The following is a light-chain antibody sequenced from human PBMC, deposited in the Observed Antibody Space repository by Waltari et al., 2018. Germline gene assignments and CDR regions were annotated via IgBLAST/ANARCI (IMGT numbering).Light chain of an antibody. J-gene: IGKJ1*01. CDR2: KAS. CDR1: QSSSNW. CDR3: QQYDSYRT. Sequence: DIQMTQSPSTLSASVGDRVTITCRASQSSSNWLAWYQQKPGEATKLLIYKASSLGDGVPSRFNGRGSGTNFTLTITSLQPDDFATYYCQQYDSYRTFGQGTKVDIK. V-gene: IGKV1-5*03.